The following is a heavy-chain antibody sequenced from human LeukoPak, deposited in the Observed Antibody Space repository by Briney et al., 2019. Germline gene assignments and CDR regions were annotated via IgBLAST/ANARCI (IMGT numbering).Heavy chain of an antibody. CDR2: IYYSGST. CDR3: ARVRSGYFNWFDP. V-gene: IGHV4-59*01. CDR1: GDSISSYY. J-gene: IGHJ5*02. D-gene: IGHD3-22*01. Sequence: SETLSLTCTVSGDSISSYYWSWIRQPPGKGLEWIGYIYYSGSTNYNPSLKSRVTISVDTSKNQFSPKLSSVTAADTAVYYCARVRSGYFNWFDPWGQGTLVTVSS.